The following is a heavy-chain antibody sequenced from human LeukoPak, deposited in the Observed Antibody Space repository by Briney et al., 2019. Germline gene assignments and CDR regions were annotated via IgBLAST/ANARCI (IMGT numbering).Heavy chain of an antibody. V-gene: IGHV6-1*01. CDR1: GDSVSSYIAS. CDR2: TYYRSKWYR. J-gene: IGHJ3*02. Sequence: SQTLSLTCAISGDSVSSYIASWNWIRQCPSRGLEWLGRTYYRSKWYREYAGSVRGRITINADTSKSQFSLQLHSVTPAAMAVYYCARDAGNHILHAFDIWGQGTIVTVSS. CDR3: ARDAGNHILHAFDI. D-gene: IGHD1-26*01.